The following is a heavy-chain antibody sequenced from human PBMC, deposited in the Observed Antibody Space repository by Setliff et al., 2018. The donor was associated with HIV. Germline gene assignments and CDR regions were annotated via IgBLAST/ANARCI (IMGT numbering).Heavy chain of an antibody. J-gene: IGHJ4*02. Sequence: GGSLRLSCAASGFTFHDYTMHWVRQAPGKGLEWVSLISSSSESISYADSVKGRFTISRDNGKNSLYLQMNSLRFEDTAVYYCARGTQGSGKTPYDYWGQGTLVTVSS. CDR1: GFTFHDYT. CDR3: ARGTQGSGKTPYDY. CDR2: ISSSSESI. V-gene: IGHV3-43*01. D-gene: IGHD3-10*01.